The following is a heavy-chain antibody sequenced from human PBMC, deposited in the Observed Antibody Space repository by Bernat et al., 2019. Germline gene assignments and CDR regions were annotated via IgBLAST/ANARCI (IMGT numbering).Heavy chain of an antibody. Sequence: EVQLVESGGGLVQPGGSLRLSCAASGFTFSSYWMHWVRQAPGKGLVWVSRINSDGNSTSYADSVKGRFTISRDNAKNTLYLQMNSLRAEDTAVYYCARGYCSGGSCYPPNSYWGQGTLVTVSS. CDR2: INSDGNST. CDR3: ARGYCSGGSCYPPNSY. V-gene: IGHV3-74*01. D-gene: IGHD2-15*01. CDR1: GFTFSSYW. J-gene: IGHJ4*02.